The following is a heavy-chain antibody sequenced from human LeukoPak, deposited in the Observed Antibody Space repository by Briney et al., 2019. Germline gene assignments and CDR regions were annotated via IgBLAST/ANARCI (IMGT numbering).Heavy chain of an antibody. CDR3: ARARIAVAGEYYYYGMDV. CDR1: GYTFTSYY. J-gene: IGHJ6*02. D-gene: IGHD6-19*01. Sequence: ASVRVSCKASGYTFTSYYMHWVRQAPGQGLEWMGIINPSGGSTSYAQKFQGRVTMTRDTSISTAYMELSRLRSDDTAVYYCARARIAVAGEYYYYGMDVWGQGTTVTVSS. V-gene: IGHV1-46*01. CDR2: INPSGGST.